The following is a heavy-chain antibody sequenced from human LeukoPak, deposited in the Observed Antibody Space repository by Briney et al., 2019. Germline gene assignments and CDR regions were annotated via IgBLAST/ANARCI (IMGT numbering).Heavy chain of an antibody. V-gene: IGHV1-2*02. D-gene: IGHD3-3*01. CDR2: INPNSGGT. J-gene: IGHJ5*02. CDR1: GYTFTGYY. Sequence: ASVKVSCKASGYTFTGYYMHWVRQAPGQGLEWMGWINPNSGGTNYAQKFQGRVPMTRDTSISTAYMELSRLRSDDTAVYYCARGPIVDYDFWSGYFLGFDPWGQGTLVTVSS. CDR3: ARGPIVDYDFWSGYFLGFDP.